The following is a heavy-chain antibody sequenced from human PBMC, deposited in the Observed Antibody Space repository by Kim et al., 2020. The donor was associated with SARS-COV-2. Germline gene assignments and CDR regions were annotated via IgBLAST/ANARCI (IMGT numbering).Heavy chain of an antibody. CDR1: GFTFSDYY. CDR2: ISSSSSYT. Sequence: GGSLRLSCAASGFTFSDYYMSWIRQAPGKGLEWVSYISSSSSYTNYADSVMGRFTISRDNAKNSLYLQMNSLRAEDTAVYYCAKDGRVATLLGFDLWGRGTLVTVSS. D-gene: IGHD5-12*01. V-gene: IGHV3-11*05. J-gene: IGHJ2*01. CDR3: AKDGRVATLLGFDL.